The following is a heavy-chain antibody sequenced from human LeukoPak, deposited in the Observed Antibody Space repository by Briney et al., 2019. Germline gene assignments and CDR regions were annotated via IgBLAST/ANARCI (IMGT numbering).Heavy chain of an antibody. J-gene: IGHJ6*03. V-gene: IGHV1-2*02. D-gene: IGHD4-11*01. CDR1: GYTFTGYY. Sequence: ASVKVSCKASGYTFTGYYMHWVRQAPGQGLEWMGWINPDSGGTNYAQKFQGRVTMTRDTSITTAYMELSRLSSDDTALYYCASGYSDYADYYNYYMDVWGKGTTVTFSS. CDR3: ASGYSDYADYYNYYMDV. CDR2: INPDSGGT.